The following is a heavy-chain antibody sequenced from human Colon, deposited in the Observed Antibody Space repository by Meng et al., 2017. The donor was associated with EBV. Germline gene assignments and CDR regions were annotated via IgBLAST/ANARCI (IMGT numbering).Heavy chain of an antibody. Sequence: VQVQESGPGLVGPSGTLSLTRAVPGASISSNNWWSWVRQPPGKGLEWIGEIYHGGNTNYNPSLKSRVTISVDRSNDQFSLSLSSVTAADTAVYYCARGNAYNAPSFDYWGQGTLVTVSS. CDR1: GASISSNNW. J-gene: IGHJ4*02. CDR3: ARGNAYNAPSFDY. D-gene: IGHD5-24*01. CDR2: IYHGGNT. V-gene: IGHV4-4*02.